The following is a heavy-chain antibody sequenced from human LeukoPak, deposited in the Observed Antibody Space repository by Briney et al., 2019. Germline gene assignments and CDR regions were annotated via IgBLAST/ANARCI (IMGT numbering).Heavy chain of an antibody. CDR2: IQYDGSDK. CDR3: AKDRPYYGSGSPPNPPTD. V-gene: IGHV3-30*02. D-gene: IGHD3-10*01. Sequence: PGGSLRLSCAASGFTFSNYGMHWVRQAPGKGLEWVAFIQYDGSDKYYADSVKGRFTISRDNSKNTLYLQMNSLRAEDTAVYYCAKDRPYYGSGSPPNPPTDWGQGTLVTVSS. J-gene: IGHJ4*02. CDR1: GFTFSNYG.